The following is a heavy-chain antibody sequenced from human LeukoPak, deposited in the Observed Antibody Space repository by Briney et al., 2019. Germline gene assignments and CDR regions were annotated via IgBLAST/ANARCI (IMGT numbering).Heavy chain of an antibody. CDR1: GFTFSSYS. V-gene: IGHV3-21*01. CDR3: ARDGSYYDFWSGSNYMDV. Sequence: PGGSLRLSCAASGFTFSSYSMNWVRQAPGKGLEWVSSISSSSSYIYYADSVKGRFTISRDNAKNSLYLQMNGLRAEDTAVYYCARDGSYYDFWSGSNYMDVWGKGTTVSVSS. CDR2: ISSSSSYI. J-gene: IGHJ6*03. D-gene: IGHD3-3*01.